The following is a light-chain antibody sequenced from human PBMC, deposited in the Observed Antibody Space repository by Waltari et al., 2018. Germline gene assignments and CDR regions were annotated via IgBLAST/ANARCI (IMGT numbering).Light chain of an antibody. CDR1: SSNIRAGYA. CDR3: QSYDSSLSGSRV. CDR2: GTS. J-gene: IGLJ3*02. V-gene: IGLV1-40*01. Sequence: QSVLTQPPSVSGAPGQRVTISCTGSSSNIRAGYAVHWYQQLPGTAPKLLIYGTSNRPSGVPDRFSGSKSGTSASLAITGLQAEDEADYYCQSYDSSLSGSRVFGGGTKLTVL.